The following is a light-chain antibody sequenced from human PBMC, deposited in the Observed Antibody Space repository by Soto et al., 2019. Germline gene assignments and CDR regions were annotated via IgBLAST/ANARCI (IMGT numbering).Light chain of an antibody. Sequence: QSVLTQPAPLSGSPGQSITISCTGTISDIGAYDYVSWFQQHPGKAPKLMISEVNNRPSGVSNRFSGSKSGNTAYLTISGLQVEDEAEYFCFSFTTTRTHVFGTGTKVTVL. J-gene: IGLJ1*01. CDR1: ISDIGAYDY. CDR2: EVN. V-gene: IGLV2-14*01. CDR3: FSFTTTRTHV.